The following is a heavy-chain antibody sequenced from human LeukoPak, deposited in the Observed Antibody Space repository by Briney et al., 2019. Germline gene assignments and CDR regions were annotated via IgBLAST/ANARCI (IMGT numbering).Heavy chain of an antibody. J-gene: IGHJ4*02. CDR3: AKADRPTVTTRVDY. CDR1: GFTISTYA. Sequence: PGGSLRLSCAASGFTISTYAMSWVRQAPGKGLEWVSAISASGGSTYYAESVKGRLTISRDNSKNTLYLQMNNLRAEDTAVYHCAKADRPTVTTRVDYWGQGSLVTVSS. CDR2: ISASGGST. D-gene: IGHD4-11*01. V-gene: IGHV3-23*01.